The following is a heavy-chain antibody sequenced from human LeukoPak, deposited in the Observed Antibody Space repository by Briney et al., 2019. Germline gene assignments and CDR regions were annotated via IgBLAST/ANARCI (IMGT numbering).Heavy chain of an antibody. V-gene: IGHV4-34*01. D-gene: IGHD2-2*01. CDR3: ARVPGRPAAVFDY. CDR1: GGSLSGFS. Sequence: SETLSLTCAVYGGSLSGFSWSWIRQPPGKGLEWIGELNHSGSTSYYPSLKRRVTISVGTSKHQFSLKLRSVTAADSAFYYCARVPGRPAAVFDYWGQGTLVTVSS. CDR2: LNHSGST. J-gene: IGHJ4*02.